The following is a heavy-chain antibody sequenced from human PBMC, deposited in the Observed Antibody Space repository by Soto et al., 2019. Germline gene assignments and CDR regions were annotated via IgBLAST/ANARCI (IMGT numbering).Heavy chain of an antibody. CDR1: GFTFSSYW. CDR2: IKQDGSEK. J-gene: IGHJ6*02. D-gene: IGHD6-13*01. Sequence: PGGSLRLSCAASGFTFSSYWMSWVRQAPGKGLEWVANIKQDGSEKYYVDSVKGRFTISRDNAKNSLYLQMNSLRAEDTAVYYCASAPWDSSSWYQIYYYYGMDVWGQGTTVTVSS. CDR3: ASAPWDSSSWYQIYYYYGMDV. V-gene: IGHV3-7*01.